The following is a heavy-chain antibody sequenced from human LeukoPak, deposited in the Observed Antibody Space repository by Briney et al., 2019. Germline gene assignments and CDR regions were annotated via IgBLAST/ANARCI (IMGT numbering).Heavy chain of an antibody. D-gene: IGHD2-21*01. CDR3: ARDGDGHFDY. CDR2: ISFSSNTM. CDR1: GFTFSASS. J-gene: IGHJ4*02. Sequence: GGSLRLSCAASGFTFSASSMNWVRQAPGKGLEWVSYISFSSNTMYYADSVKGRFTISRDNAKNSLSLQMDSLRDEDTAVYYCARDGDGHFDYWGQGTLVTVSS. V-gene: IGHV3-48*02.